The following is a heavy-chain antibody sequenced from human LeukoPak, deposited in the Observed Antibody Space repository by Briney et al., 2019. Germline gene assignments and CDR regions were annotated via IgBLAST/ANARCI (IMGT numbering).Heavy chain of an antibody. V-gene: IGHV3-74*01. D-gene: IGHD2-21*02. CDR3: ERDGFTGRVTAYLDY. CDR2: LKVDGSGA. J-gene: IGHJ4*02. CDR1: GFTFRSHA. Sequence: GGSLRLSCSASGFTFRSHAMHWGRQAPGEWLVWVSRLKVDGSGASYAASVQARFALSSDKAKNTLYLQMSSLRAEDTAVYYCERDGFTGRVTAYLDYWGQGAPVTVSS.